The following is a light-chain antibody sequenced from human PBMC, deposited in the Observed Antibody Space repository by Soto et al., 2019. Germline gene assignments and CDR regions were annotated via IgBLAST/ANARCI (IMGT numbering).Light chain of an antibody. V-gene: IGKV1-5*01. J-gene: IGKJ1*01. Sequence: DIQMTQSPSTLSASVGDRVTITCRASQSISSWLAWYQQKPGKATKLLIYDASSLESGVPSRFSGSGSGTEFILTISSLQPDDLASYYCQQYKSYWTFDQGTKVEIK. CDR2: DAS. CDR1: QSISSW. CDR3: QQYKSYWT.